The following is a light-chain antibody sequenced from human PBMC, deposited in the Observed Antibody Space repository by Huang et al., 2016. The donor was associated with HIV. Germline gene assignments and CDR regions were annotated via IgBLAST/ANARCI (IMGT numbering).Light chain of an antibody. CDR1: QSIGN. V-gene: IGKV3-15*01. CDR2: GAS. Sequence: EIVVTQSPVTLSASPGETVTFSCRASQSIGNLAWYQQKPGQAPRLLIYGASTRVIGVPDRFSGSGSGTEFTLTISSLQSEDFAVYFCQQYNSWPPWTFGQGTKVDIK. J-gene: IGKJ1*01. CDR3: QQYNSWPPWT.